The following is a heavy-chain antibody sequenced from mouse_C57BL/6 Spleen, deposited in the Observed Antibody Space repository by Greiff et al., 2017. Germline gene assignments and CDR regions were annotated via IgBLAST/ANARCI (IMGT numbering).Heavy chain of an antibody. D-gene: IGHD2-5*01. Sequence: VQLQQSGAELVKPGASVKLSCTASGFNIKDYYMHWVKQRTEQGLEWIGRIDPEDGETKYAPNFQGKATITADTSSNTAYLQLSSLTSEDTAVYYCATYSNYVNWYFDVGGTGTTVTVSS. CDR3: ATYSNYVNWYFDV. V-gene: IGHV14-2*01. CDR2: IDPEDGET. CDR1: GFNIKDYY. J-gene: IGHJ1*03.